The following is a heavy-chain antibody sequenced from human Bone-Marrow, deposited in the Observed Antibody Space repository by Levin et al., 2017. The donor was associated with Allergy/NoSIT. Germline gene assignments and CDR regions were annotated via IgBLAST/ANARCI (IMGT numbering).Heavy chain of an antibody. CDR1: GFIFRDAW. Sequence: GGSLRLSCAASGFIFRDAWMNWIRQAPGKGLEWVGRIKSKRNGGAADYPAYVKGRFTISRDDSKATMYLQMNSLKTDDTATYYCATEIGTVTADFDGYWGQGTLVTVSS. D-gene: IGHD4-17*01. V-gene: IGHV3-15*07. CDR3: ATEIGTVTADFDGY. CDR2: IKSKRNGGAA. J-gene: IGHJ1*01.